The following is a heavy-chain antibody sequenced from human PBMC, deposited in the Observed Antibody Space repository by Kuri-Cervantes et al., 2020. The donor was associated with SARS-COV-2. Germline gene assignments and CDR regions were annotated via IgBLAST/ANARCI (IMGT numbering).Heavy chain of an antibody. D-gene: IGHD3-3*01. Sequence: ESLKISCAVYGGSFSGYYWSWIRQPPGKGLEWIGEINHSGSTNYNPSLKSRVTISVDTSKDQFSLKLSSVTAADTAVYYCARWGYYDFWSGYVVGDYNYYMDVWGKGTTVTVSS. V-gene: IGHV4-34*01. CDR2: INHSGST. CDR3: ARWGYYDFWSGYVVGDYNYYMDV. J-gene: IGHJ6*03. CDR1: GGSFSGYY.